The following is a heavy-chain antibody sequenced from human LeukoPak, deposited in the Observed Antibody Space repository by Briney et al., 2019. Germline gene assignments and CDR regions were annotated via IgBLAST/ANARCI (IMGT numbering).Heavy chain of an antibody. J-gene: IGHJ4*02. V-gene: IGHV3-23*01. CDR1: GFIFSACA. CDR3: AKGLYDWLSDTDY. D-gene: IGHD3-9*01. CDR2: IRGSGGTT. Sequence: AGGSLRLSCAASGFIFSACAMRWVRQAPGKGLEWVSAIRGSGGTTYYADSVKGRFTISRDNSKDTLYLQMNSLRAEDTAVYYCAKGLYDWLSDTDYWGQGTLVTVSS.